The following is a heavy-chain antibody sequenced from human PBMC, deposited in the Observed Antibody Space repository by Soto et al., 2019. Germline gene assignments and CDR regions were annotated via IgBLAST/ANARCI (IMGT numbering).Heavy chain of an antibody. J-gene: IGHJ5*02. CDR3: ARSRWDPNWFDP. CDR2: IYYSGST. D-gene: IGHD1-26*01. V-gene: IGHV4-59*01. CDR1: GGSISTYY. Sequence: SETLSLTCTVSGGSISTYYWSWIRQPPGKGLEWIGYIYYSGSTTYNPSLRSPVTISVDTSKNQFSLKLSSVTAADTAVYYCARSRWDPNWFDPWGQGILVTVSS.